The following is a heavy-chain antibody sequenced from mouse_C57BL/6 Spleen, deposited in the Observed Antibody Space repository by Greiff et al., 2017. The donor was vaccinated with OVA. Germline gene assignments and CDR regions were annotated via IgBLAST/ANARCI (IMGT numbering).Heavy chain of an antibody. CDR1: GYTFTDYY. J-gene: IGHJ1*03. CDR2: INPNNGGT. V-gene: IGHV1-26*01. Sequence: EVQLQQSGPELVKPGASVKISCKASGYTFTDYYMNWVKQSHGKSLEWIGDINPNNGGTSYNQKFKGKATLTVVKSSSTAYMELRSLTSEDSAVYYCARSGVGQGYFDVWGTGTTVTVSS. D-gene: IGHD3-3*01. CDR3: ARSGVGQGYFDV.